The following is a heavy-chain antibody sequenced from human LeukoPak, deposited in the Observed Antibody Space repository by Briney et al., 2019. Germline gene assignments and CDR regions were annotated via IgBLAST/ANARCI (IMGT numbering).Heavy chain of an antibody. Sequence: GRSLRLSCAASGFTFNSYDMHWVRQSPGKGLEWVADISYDGSKKYYADSVKGRFTISRDNSKNTLYLQMNSPRADDTAVYYCARGGGTEWLLVPFEYWGQGTLVTVSS. CDR2: ISYDGSKK. CDR3: ARGGGTEWLLVPFEY. V-gene: IGHV3-30*03. D-gene: IGHD3-22*01. J-gene: IGHJ4*02. CDR1: GFTFNSYD.